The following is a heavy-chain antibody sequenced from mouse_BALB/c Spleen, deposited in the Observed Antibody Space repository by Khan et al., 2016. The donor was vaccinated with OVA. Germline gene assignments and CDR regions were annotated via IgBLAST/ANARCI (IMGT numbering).Heavy chain of an antibody. CDR1: GFNIKDTY. Sequence: VQLQQSGAELMTAGASVKLSCTVSGFNIKDTYMHWVKQRPEQGLEWIGRIDPANGISKYDPKFQGMATITAVTSSTTAYLQLSSLPSEDTAVSYSAYSLLLDAMDYWGQGTSVTVST. CDR3: AYSLLLDAMDY. CDR2: IDPANGIS. V-gene: IGHV14-3*02. D-gene: IGHD1-2*01. J-gene: IGHJ4*01.